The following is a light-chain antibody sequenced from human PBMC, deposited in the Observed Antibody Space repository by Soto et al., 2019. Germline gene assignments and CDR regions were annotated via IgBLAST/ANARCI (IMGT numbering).Light chain of an antibody. CDR3: QRHNSTPPVS. CDR2: AAS. J-gene: IGKJ3*01. Sequence: DIQMTQSPSSLSASVGDRVTITCRASQGISNYLAWYQQKPGKAPQLLIYAASTSQSGVPSRFSGSGSATDFTLTIISLQPEEVATYYCQRHNSTPPVSFGPGTKVDLK. V-gene: IGKV1-27*01. CDR1: QGISNY.